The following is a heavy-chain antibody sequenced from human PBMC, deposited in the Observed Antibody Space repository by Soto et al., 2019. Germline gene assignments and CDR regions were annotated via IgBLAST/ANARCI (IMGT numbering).Heavy chain of an antibody. CDR1: GGSFSGYY. Sequence: PSETLSLTCAVYGGSFSGYYWSWIRQPPGKGLEWIGEINHSGSTNYNPSLKSRVTISVDTSKNQFSLKLSSVTAADTAVYYCASGRAYYDFWSGYYYYFDYWGQGTLVTVSS. J-gene: IGHJ4*02. D-gene: IGHD3-3*01. CDR3: ASGRAYYDFWSGYYYYFDY. CDR2: INHSGST. V-gene: IGHV4-34*01.